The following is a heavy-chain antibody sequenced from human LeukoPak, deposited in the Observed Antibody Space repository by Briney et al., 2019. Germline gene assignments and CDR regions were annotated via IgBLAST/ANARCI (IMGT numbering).Heavy chain of an antibody. V-gene: IGHV1-8*03. D-gene: IGHD1-26*01. CDR1: GYTFTSYD. CDR3: VRGAGATISYYYYYMDV. CDR2: MNPNSGNT. Sequence: ASVKVSCKASGYTFTSYDINWVRQATGQGLEWVGWMNPNSGNTGYAQRFQGRVTITRNTSISTAYMELSSLRSEDTAVYYCVRGAGATISYYYYYMDVWGKGTTVTVSS. J-gene: IGHJ6*03.